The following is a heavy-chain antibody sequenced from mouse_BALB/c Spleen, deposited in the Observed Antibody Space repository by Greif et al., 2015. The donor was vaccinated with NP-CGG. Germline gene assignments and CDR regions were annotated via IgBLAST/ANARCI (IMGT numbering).Heavy chain of an antibody. CDR1: GFTFSSFG. Sequence: EVNVVESGGGLVQPGGSRKLSCAASGFTFSSFGMHWVRQAPEKGLEWVAYISSGSSTIYYADTVKGRFTISRDNPKNTLFLQMTSLRSEDTAMYYCARMAGNAMDYWGQGTSVTVSS. CDR3: ARMAGNAMDY. CDR2: ISSGSSTI. V-gene: IGHV5-17*02. J-gene: IGHJ4*01.